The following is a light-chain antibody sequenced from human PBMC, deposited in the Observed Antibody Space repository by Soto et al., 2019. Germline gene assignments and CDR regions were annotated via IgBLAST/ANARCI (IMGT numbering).Light chain of an antibody. J-gene: IGKJ1*01. V-gene: IGKV3-15*01. Sequence: EIVMTQSPATLSVSPGERATLSCRASESVSRNLAWYQQKPGQAPGLLIYGASIRDTDIPVRFSGSGSGTDFTLTISSLQSEDFAVYYCQQYNNWPPWTFGQGTKVEVK. CDR2: GAS. CDR1: ESVSRN. CDR3: QQYNNWPPWT.